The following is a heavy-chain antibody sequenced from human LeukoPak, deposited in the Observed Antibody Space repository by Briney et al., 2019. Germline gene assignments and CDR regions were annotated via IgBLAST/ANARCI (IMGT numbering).Heavy chain of an antibody. CDR3: ATSQPGYSSGLDY. J-gene: IGHJ4*02. Sequence: PGGSLRLSCAASGFTFSDYSMNWVRQAPGKGLGWVSSISISSDYIYYADSVKGRFTISRDNAKNSLYLQMNRLRAEDTAVYYCATSQPGYSSGLDYWGQGTLVTVSS. CDR1: GFTFSDYS. CDR2: ISISSDYI. D-gene: IGHD6-19*01. V-gene: IGHV3-21*01.